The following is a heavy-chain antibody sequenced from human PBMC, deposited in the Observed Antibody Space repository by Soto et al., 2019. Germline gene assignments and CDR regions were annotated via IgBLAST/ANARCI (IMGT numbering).Heavy chain of an antibody. CDR2: IWYDGSNK. J-gene: IGHJ4*02. CDR3: ARYSSSVIDY. D-gene: IGHD6-6*01. Sequence: VAVIWYDGSNKYYADSVKGRFTISRDNSKNTLYLQMNSLRAEDTAVYYCARYSSSVIDYWGQGTLVTVSS. V-gene: IGHV3-33*01.